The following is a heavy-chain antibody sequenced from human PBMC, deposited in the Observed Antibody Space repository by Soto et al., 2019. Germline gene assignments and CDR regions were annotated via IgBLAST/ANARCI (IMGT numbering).Heavy chain of an antibody. Sequence: PSETLSLPCTVSGGSISSSSYYWGWIRQPPGKGLEGIGSTYYSGYTSYNPSLKSRVTISVDTSKNQFSLKLSSLPAADTAVFYCGRLEGLATISYYFDYWGQGALVTVSS. CDR3: GRLEGLATISYYFDY. CDR1: GGSISSSSYY. D-gene: IGHD6-19*01. V-gene: IGHV4-39*01. CDR2: TYYSGYT. J-gene: IGHJ4*02.